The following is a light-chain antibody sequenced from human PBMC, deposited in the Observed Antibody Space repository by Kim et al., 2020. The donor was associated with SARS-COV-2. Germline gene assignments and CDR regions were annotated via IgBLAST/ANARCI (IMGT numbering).Light chain of an antibody. J-gene: IGKJ4*01. CDR2: KAS. CDR1: QSISSW. V-gene: IGKV1-5*03. Sequence: ASVGEGVTITCRTSQSISSWLAWYQQRPGKAPKVLIYKASSLEGGVPSRFSGSGSGTEFTLTITSLQPDDFATYYCQQYNSYPLTFGGGTKVDIK. CDR3: QQYNSYPLT.